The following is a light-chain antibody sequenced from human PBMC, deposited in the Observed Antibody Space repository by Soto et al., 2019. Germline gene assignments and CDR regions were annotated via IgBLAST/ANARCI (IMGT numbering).Light chain of an antibody. J-gene: IGLJ2*01. V-gene: IGLV1-44*01. CDR3: ATWDDSLNGVV. CDR1: SSDIGTNT. CDR2: SND. Sequence: QAVVTQPPSASGTPGQRVSISCSGGSSDIGTNTVNWYQHLPGTAPKLLIFSNDERPSGVPDRFSGSKSGTSASLAISGLQSDDEADYYCATWDDSLNGVVFGGGTKVTVL.